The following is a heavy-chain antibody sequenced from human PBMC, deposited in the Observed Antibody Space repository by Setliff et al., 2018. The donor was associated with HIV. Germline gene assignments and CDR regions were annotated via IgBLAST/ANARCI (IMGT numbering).Heavy chain of an antibody. D-gene: IGHD6-19*01. CDR1: GFTFGSQW. V-gene: IGHV3-74*01. Sequence: PGGSLRLSCAASGFTFGSQWMHWVRQAQGKGLVWVSRISPDGSDPNYADSVKGRFTISRDNAKNSVYLQMNSLRAADTAMYYCVRPVREPVDWGRGTLVTVSS. J-gene: IGHJ4*02. CDR2: ISPDGSDP. CDR3: VRPVREPVD.